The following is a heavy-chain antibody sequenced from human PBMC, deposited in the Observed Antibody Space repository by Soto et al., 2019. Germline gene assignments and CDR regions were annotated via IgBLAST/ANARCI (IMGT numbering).Heavy chain of an antibody. CDR2: ISSSGSFM. D-gene: IGHD5-18*01. CDR1: GFSFSSDS. J-gene: IGHJ4*02. Sequence: PGGSLRLSCAASGFSFSSDSMGWVRQAPGKGLEWVSSISSSGSFMNYADSVKGRFTISRDNAKNSLYLQMNSLRAEDTAVYYCARERWRDTAMVDYWGQGTLVTVSS. V-gene: IGHV3-21*01. CDR3: ARERWRDTAMVDY.